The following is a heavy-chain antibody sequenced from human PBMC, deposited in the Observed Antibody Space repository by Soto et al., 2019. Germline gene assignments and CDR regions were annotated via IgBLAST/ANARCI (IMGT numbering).Heavy chain of an antibody. CDR1: GFTFSSYA. CDR2: ISGSGGST. V-gene: IGHV3-23*01. Sequence: GGSLRLSCAASGFTFSSYAMSWVRQAPGKGLEWVSAISGSGGSTYYADSVKGRFTISRDNSKNTLYLQMNSLRAEDTAVYYCAKVGDCSSTSCSFLDYGMDVWGQGTTVTVSS. CDR3: AKVGDCSSTSCSFLDYGMDV. J-gene: IGHJ6*02. D-gene: IGHD2-2*01.